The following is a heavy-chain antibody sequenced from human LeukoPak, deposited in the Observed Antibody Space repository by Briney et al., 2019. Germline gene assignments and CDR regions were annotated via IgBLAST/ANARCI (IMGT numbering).Heavy chain of an antibody. Sequence: GGSLRLSCAASGFTFSSYGMYWVRQAPGKGLEWVAVIWYDGSNKYYADSVKGRFTISRDNSKNTLYLQMNSLRAEDTAVYYCASTGIAVAGTSDYFDYWGQGTLVTVSS. CDR1: GFTFSSYG. CDR2: IWYDGSNK. D-gene: IGHD6-19*01. J-gene: IGHJ4*02. V-gene: IGHV3-33*01. CDR3: ASTGIAVAGTSDYFDY.